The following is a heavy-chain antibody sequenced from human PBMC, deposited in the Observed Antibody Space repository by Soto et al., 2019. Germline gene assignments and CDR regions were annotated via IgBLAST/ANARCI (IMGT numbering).Heavy chain of an antibody. Sequence: PSETLSLTCTVSGGSISSYYWSWIRQPPGKGLEWIGYIYHSGSTYYNPSLKSRVTISVDRSKNQFSLKLSSVTAADTAVYYCARWYYDILTGSRGNWFDPWGQGTLVTVSS. CDR1: GGSISSYY. CDR2: IYHSGST. CDR3: ARWYYDILTGSRGNWFDP. J-gene: IGHJ5*02. V-gene: IGHV4-59*12. D-gene: IGHD3-9*01.